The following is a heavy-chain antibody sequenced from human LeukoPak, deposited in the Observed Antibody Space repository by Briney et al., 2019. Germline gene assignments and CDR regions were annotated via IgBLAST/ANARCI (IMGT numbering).Heavy chain of an antibody. V-gene: IGHV1-69*01. CDR2: IIPIFGTA. Sequence: ASVKVSCKASGGTFSSYAISWVRQAPGQGLEWMGGIIPIFGTANYAQKFQGRVTITADESTSTAYMELSSLRSEDTAVYYWARGRNSSGWSPNFDYGARETLVTVSS. D-gene: IGHD6-13*01. J-gene: IGHJ4*02. CDR3: ARGRNSSGWSPNFDY. CDR1: GGTFSSYA.